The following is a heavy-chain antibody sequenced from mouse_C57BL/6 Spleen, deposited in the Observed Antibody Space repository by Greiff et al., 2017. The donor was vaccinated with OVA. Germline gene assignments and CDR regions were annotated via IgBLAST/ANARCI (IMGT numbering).Heavy chain of an antibody. J-gene: IGHJ3*01. CDR3: AREGDYYGSSYAWFAY. CDR1: GFTFSSYA. CDR2: ISDGGSYT. Sequence: EVQVVESGGGLVKPGGSLKLSCAASGFTFSSYAMSWVRQTPEKRLEWVATISDGGSYTYYPDNVKGRFTISRDNAKNNLYLQMSHLKSEDTAMYYCAREGDYYGSSYAWFAYWGQGTLVTVSA. V-gene: IGHV5-4*01. D-gene: IGHD1-1*01.